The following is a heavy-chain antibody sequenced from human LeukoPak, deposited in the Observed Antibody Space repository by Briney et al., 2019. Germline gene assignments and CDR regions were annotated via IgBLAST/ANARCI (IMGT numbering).Heavy chain of an antibody. V-gene: IGHV1-2*06. CDR3: ARSFEGYCSGGSCSLHNWFDP. CDR1: GYTFTGYY. J-gene: IGHJ5*02. Sequence: GASVKVSCKASGYTFTGYYMHWVRQAPGQGLEWMGRINPNSGGTNYAQKFQGRVTMTRDTSISTAYMELSRLRSDDTAVYYCARSFEGYCSGGSCSLHNWFDPWGQGTLVTVPS. D-gene: IGHD2-15*01. CDR2: INPNSGGT.